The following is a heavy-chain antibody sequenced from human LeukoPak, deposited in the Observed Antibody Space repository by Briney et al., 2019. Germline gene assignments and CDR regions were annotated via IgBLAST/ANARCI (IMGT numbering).Heavy chain of an antibody. CDR2: IIPILGIA. CDR3: AGAGSGYDSQYFQH. Sequence: GASVKVSCKASGGTFSSYAISWVRQAPGQGLEWMGRIIPILGIANYAQKFQGRVTITADKSTSTAYMELSSLRSEDTAMYYCAGAGSGYDSQYFQHWGQGTLVTVSS. D-gene: IGHD5-12*01. J-gene: IGHJ1*01. V-gene: IGHV1-69*04. CDR1: GGTFSSYA.